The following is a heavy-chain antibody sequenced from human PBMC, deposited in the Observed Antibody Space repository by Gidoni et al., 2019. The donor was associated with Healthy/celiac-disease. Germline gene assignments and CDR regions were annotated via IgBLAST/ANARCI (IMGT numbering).Heavy chain of an antibody. D-gene: IGHD6-19*01. CDR2: ISSSSSYI. Sequence: EVQLVESGGGLVKPGGSLRLSCAASGFPFISYSMNWVRQAPGKGLEWVSSISSSSSYIYYADSVKGRFTISRDNAKNSLYLQMNSLRAEDTAVYYCARGERYSSGVIRFGFDYWGQGTLVTVSS. J-gene: IGHJ4*02. CDR1: GFPFISYS. CDR3: ARGERYSSGVIRFGFDY. V-gene: IGHV3-21*01.